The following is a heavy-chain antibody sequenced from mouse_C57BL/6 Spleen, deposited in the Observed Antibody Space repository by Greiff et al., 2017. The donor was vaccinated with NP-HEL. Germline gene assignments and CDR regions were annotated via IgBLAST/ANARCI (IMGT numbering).Heavy chain of an antibody. Sequence: QVQLQQPGAELVKPGASVKLSCKASGYTFTSYWMHWVKQRPGQGLEWIGMIHPNSGSTNYNEKFKSNATLTVDKSSSTAYMQLSSLTSEDSAVYYCARGSTMVSPVSYWGQGTLVTVSA. J-gene: IGHJ3*01. D-gene: IGHD2-2*01. CDR3: ARGSTMVSPVSY. V-gene: IGHV1-64*01. CDR1: GYTFTSYW. CDR2: IHPNSGST.